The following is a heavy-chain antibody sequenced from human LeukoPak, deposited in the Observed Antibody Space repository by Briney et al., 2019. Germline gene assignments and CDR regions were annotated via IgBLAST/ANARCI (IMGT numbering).Heavy chain of an antibody. CDR3: AHQGAYSSGWDYFDY. D-gene: IGHD6-19*01. CDR2: INSDGSST. Sequence: GGSLRLSCAVSGYTFSNYWMHWVRHAPGKGLVWVSRINSDGSSTPYADSVKGRFTISRDNAKNTLFLQMNSLRAEDTAVYYCAHQGAYSSGWDYFDYWGQGTLVTVSS. CDR1: GYTFSNYW. V-gene: IGHV3-74*01. J-gene: IGHJ4*02.